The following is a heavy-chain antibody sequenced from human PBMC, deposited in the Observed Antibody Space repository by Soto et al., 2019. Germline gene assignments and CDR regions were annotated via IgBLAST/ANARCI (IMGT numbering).Heavy chain of an antibody. CDR3: ATQVAGSYLVY. CDR2: ISGSGGST. V-gene: IGHV3-23*01. Sequence: EVQLLESGGGLVQPGGSLRLSCAASGFTFSNYAMVWLRQAPGKGLECISSISGSGGSTNYADSVRGRFSISRDNFKNTLYLQMNSLRPEDTAVYFCATQVAGSYLVYWGQGTLVTVSS. CDR1: GFTFSNYA. J-gene: IGHJ4*02. D-gene: IGHD6-19*01.